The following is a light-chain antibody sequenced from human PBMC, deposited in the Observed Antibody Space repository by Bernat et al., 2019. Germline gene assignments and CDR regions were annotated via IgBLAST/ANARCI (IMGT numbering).Light chain of an antibody. CDR2: KAS. CDR3: QQYNSYSNT. Sequence: IWMTQSPSLLSASTGDRVTITCRASQSARSWLAWYQQKPGKAPKLLIHKASSLETGVPSRFSGSGSGTDFTLTISSLQPDDFATYYCQQYNSYSNTFGQGTKLEIK. J-gene: IGKJ2*01. CDR1: QSARSW. V-gene: IGKV1-5*03.